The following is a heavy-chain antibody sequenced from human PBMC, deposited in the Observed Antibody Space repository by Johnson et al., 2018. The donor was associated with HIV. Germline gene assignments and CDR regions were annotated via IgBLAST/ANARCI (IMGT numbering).Heavy chain of an antibody. V-gene: IGHV3-23*04. Sequence: VQLVESGGGVVQPGGSLRLSCAASGFIFGDYAMSWVRQAPGKGLEWVSVIIASGGNTDYADSVKGRFTISRDNSKNTLYLQMNSLRAEDTAVYYCASTDDAFDIWGQGTMVTVSS. D-gene: IGHD4-17*01. CDR1: GFIFGDYA. CDR2: IIASGGNT. J-gene: IGHJ3*02. CDR3: ASTDDAFDI.